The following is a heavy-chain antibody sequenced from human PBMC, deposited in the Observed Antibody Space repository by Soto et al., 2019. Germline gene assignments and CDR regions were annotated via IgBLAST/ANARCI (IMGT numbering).Heavy chain of an antibody. CDR1: GGSFSGYY. CDR2: INHSGST. V-gene: IGHV4-34*01. J-gene: IGHJ6*02. CDR3: ARGTWWLVRCYYYYGMDF. Sequence: SETLSLTCAVYGGSFSGYYWSWIRQPPGKGLEWIGEINHSGSTNYNPSLKSRVTISVDTSKNQFSLKLSSVTAADTAVYYCARGTWWLVRCYYYYGMDFWGPGTTVSVSS. D-gene: IGHD6-19*01.